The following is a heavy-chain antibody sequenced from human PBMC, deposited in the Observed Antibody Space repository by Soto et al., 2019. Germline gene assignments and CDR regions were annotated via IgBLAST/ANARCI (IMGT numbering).Heavy chain of an antibody. CDR3: AIRGPRGYRNRDY. D-gene: IGHD5-12*01. CDR2: LYSDGRT. Sequence: PGGSLRLSCAASGFIVSSSYMSWVRQAPGKGLEWVSVLYSDGRTYYADSVKGRFTISRDNSKNTLYLQMNSLSAEDTAVYYCAIRGPRGYRNRDYWGQGTLVTVSS. V-gene: IGHV3-53*01. J-gene: IGHJ4*02. CDR1: GFIVSSSY.